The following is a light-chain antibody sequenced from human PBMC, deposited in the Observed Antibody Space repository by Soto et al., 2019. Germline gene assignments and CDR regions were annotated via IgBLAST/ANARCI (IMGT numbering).Light chain of an antibody. J-gene: IGKJ1*01. CDR1: QSVSNNF. CDR2: GAS. CDR3: QQYGGSSPWT. Sequence: EIVLTQSPGTLSLSPGERATLSCRASQSVSNNFVAWYQQKPGQAPRLLISGASTRATDFPDRFSGSGSGTDFTLTISRLEPEDFAVYYCQQYGGSSPWTFGQGTKVEIK. V-gene: IGKV3-20*01.